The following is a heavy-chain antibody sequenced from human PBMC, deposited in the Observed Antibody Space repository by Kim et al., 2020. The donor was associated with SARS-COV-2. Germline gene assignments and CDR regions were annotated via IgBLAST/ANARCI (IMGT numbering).Heavy chain of an antibody. V-gene: IGHV1-3*04. J-gene: IGHJ4*02. CDR3: ARGGPFSGSGSPFDF. CDR1: GYIFSKNG. D-gene: IGHD3-10*01. Sequence: ASVKVSCKASGYIFSKNGIDWVRQAPGQSLEWMGWINIADGNTEYSEKFYDRLTITRDTSASASYLELSSLTSEDTAVYYCARGGPFSGSGSPFDFWGRG. CDR2: INIADGNT.